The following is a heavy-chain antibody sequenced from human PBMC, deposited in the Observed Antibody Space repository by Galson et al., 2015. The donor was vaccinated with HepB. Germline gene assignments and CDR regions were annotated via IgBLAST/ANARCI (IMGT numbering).Heavy chain of an antibody. V-gene: IGHV3-23*01. J-gene: IGHJ4*02. CDR2: ISGSGGST. D-gene: IGHD3-22*01. Sequence: SYAMSWVRQAPGKGLEWVSAISGSGGSTYYADSVKGRFTISRGNSKNTLYLQMNSLRAEDTAVYYCAKVAGVVVVTWYFDYWGQGTLVTVSS. CDR3: AKVAGVVVVTWYFDY. CDR1: SYA.